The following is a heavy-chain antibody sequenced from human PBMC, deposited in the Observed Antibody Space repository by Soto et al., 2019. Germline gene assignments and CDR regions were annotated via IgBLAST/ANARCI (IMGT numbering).Heavy chain of an antibody. V-gene: IGHV1-3*01. CDR3: ARDLYCSGGSCPYYYYYGMDV. D-gene: IGHD2-15*01. Sequence: ASVKVSCKASGYTFTSYAMHWVRQAPGQRLEWMGWINAGNGNTKYSQKFQGRVTITRDTSASTAYMELSSLRSEDTAVYYCARDLYCSGGSCPYYYYYGMDVWGQGTTVTVSS. J-gene: IGHJ6*02. CDR2: INAGNGNT. CDR1: GYTFTSYA.